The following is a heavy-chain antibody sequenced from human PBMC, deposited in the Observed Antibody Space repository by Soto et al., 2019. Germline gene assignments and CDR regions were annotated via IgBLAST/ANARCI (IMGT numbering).Heavy chain of an antibody. CDR1: GGSISSYY. CDR2: IYYSGST. D-gene: IGHD2-8*02. CDR3: AREGSTGGFDY. J-gene: IGHJ4*02. Sequence: ETLSLTCTVSGGSISSYYWSWIRQPPGKGLEWIAYIYYSGSTKYNPSLKSRVTISLDTSKNQFSLKLNSVTAADTAVYYCAREGSTGGFDYWGQGNMVPVSS. V-gene: IGHV4-59*01.